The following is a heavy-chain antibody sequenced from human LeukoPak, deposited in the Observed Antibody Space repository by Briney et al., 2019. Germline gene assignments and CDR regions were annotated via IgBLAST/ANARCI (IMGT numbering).Heavy chain of an antibody. V-gene: IGHV4-34*01. CDR3: ARDPAGYDILTGVDY. J-gene: IGHJ4*02. CDR1: GGSFSGYY. D-gene: IGHD3-9*01. Sequence: PSETLSLTCAVYGGSFSGYYWSWIRQSPGKGLEWIGETYHSGSTNYNSSLKSRVTISLDTSKNQFSLKLSSVTAADTAVYYCARDPAGYDILTGVDYWGQGTLVTVSS. CDR2: TYHSGST.